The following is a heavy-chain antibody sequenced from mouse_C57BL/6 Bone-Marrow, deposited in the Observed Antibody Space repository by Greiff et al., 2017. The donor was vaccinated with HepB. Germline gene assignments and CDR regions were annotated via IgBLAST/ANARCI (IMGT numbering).Heavy chain of an antibody. J-gene: IGHJ4*01. D-gene: IGHD4-1*01. CDR2: IYPRSGNT. CDR3: AREVWVYAMDY. Sequence: QVQLQQSGAELARPGASVKLSCKASGYTFTSYGISWVKQRTGQGLEWIGEIYPRSGNTYYNEKFKGKATLTADKSSSTAYMGLRSLTSEDSAVYFCAREVWVYAMDYWGQGTSVTVSS. V-gene: IGHV1-81*01. CDR1: GYTFTSYG.